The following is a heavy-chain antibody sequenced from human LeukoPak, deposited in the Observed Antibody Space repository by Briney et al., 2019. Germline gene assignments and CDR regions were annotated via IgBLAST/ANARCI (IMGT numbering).Heavy chain of an antibody. Sequence: GGSLRLSCAASGFTFSSYSMNWVRQAPGKGLEWISYISSSGTIYYVDSVKGRFTISRDNAKNSLYLQMNSLRAEDTAVYYCAREWPRADYIFDYWGQGTLVTVSS. V-gene: IGHV3-48*01. CDR1: GFTFSSYS. D-gene: IGHD4-11*01. CDR2: ISSSGTI. J-gene: IGHJ4*02. CDR3: AREWPRADYIFDY.